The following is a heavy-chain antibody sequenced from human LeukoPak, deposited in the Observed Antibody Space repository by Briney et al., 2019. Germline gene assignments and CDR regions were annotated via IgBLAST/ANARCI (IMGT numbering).Heavy chain of an antibody. CDR2: ISYDGSDK. CDR3: ARVSDYGDYSFDY. J-gene: IGHJ4*02. V-gene: IGHV3-30*03. CDR1: GFSFNNYG. Sequence: PGGSLRLSCAASGFSFNNYGMHWVRQAPGKGLEWVAVISYDGSDKYYADSVKGRFTISRDNSKNTLYLQMNSLRAEDTAVYYCARVSDYGDYSFDYWGQGTLVTVSS. D-gene: IGHD4-17*01.